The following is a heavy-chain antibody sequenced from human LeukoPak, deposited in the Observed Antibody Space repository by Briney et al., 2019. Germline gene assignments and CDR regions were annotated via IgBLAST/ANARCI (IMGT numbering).Heavy chain of an antibody. CDR2: INQDGSEK. Sequence: PGGTVRLSCAASGFTFSSYWMHWVRQAPGKGLEWVAHINQDGSEKIYVDPVKGRFTISRDNAKNSLYLQMNSLRAEETGVYYGARAPNCGSYSEGSPGCDYWGQGTLVTVSS. CDR1: GFTFSSYW. J-gene: IGHJ4*02. V-gene: IGHV3-7*01. CDR3: ARAPNCGSYSEGSPGCDY. D-gene: IGHD1-26*01.